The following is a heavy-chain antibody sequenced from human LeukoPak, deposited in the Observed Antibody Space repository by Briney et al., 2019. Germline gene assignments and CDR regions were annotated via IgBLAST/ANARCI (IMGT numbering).Heavy chain of an antibody. CDR1: GGSISSGGYS. V-gene: IGHV4-30-2*01. Sequence: SQTLSLTCAVSGGSISSGGYSWSWIRQPPGKGLEWIGYIYHTGSTYYNPSLRSRVTISVDRSKNQFSLRLSSVTAADTAVYYCARGGSSRSPVDYWGQGTLVTVSS. D-gene: IGHD6-13*01. J-gene: IGHJ4*02. CDR3: ARGGSSRSPVDY. CDR2: IYHTGST.